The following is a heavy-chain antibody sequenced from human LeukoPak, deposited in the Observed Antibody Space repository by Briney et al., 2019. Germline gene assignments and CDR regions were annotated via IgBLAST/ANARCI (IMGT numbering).Heavy chain of an antibody. J-gene: IGHJ5*02. Sequence: ASVKVSCKASGYTFTSYDINWVRQATGQGLEWMGWMNPNSGNTGYAQKFQGRVTMTRNTSISTAYMELSSLRSEDTAVYYCARGVDAANWFDPWGQGTLVTVS. CDR2: MNPNSGNT. D-gene: IGHD2-2*01. CDR3: ARGVDAANWFDP. V-gene: IGHV1-8*01. CDR1: GYTFTSYD.